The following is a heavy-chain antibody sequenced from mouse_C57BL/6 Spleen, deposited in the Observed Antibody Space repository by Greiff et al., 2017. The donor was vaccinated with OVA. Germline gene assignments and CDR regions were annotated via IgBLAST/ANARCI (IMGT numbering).Heavy chain of an antibody. Sequence: VQLQQSGAELVRPGASVTLSCKASGYTFTDYEMHWVKQTPVHGLEWIGAIDPETGGTAYNQKFKGKAILTADKSSSTAYMELRSLTSEDSAVYYCTRYRDGGFAYWGQGTLVTVSA. CDR1: GYTFTDYE. V-gene: IGHV1-15*01. CDR2: IDPETGGT. D-gene: IGHD3-3*01. CDR3: TRYRDGGFAY. J-gene: IGHJ3*01.